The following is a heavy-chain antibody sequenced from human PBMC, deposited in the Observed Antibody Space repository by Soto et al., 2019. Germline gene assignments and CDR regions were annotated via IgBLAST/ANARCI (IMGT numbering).Heavy chain of an antibody. D-gene: IGHD3-3*01. J-gene: IGHJ5*02. CDR3: ARQLFLEWLLRPLNWFDP. CDR2: IYYSGST. CDR1: GGSISSSSYY. Sequence: SETLSLTCTVSGGSISSSSYYWGWIRQPPGKGLEWIGSIYYSGSTYYNPSLKSRVTISVDTSKNQFSLKLSSVTAADTAVYYCARQLFLEWLLRPLNWFDPWGQGTLVTVSS. V-gene: IGHV4-39*01.